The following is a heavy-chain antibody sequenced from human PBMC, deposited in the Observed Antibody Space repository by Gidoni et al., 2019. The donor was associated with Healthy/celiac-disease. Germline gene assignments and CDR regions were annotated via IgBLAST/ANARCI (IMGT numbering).Heavy chain of an antibody. D-gene: IGHD2-15*01. CDR2: IWYDGSNK. V-gene: IGHV3-33*08. Sequence: QVQLVESGGGVVQPGRSLRLSCAASGFTFSSYGMHWVRQAPGKGLEWVAVIWYDGSNKYYADSVKGRFTISRDNSKNTLYLQMNSLRAEDTAVYYCAREDRPSPYCSGGSCYPDAFDIWGQGTMVTVSS. CDR3: AREDRPSPYCSGGSCYPDAFDI. J-gene: IGHJ3*02. CDR1: GFTFSSYG.